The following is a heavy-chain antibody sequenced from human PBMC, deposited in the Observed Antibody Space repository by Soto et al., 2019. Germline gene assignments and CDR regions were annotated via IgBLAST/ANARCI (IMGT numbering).Heavy chain of an antibody. J-gene: IGHJ5*02. Sequence: EVQLLESGGGLVQPGGSLRLSCAASGFTFSSYAMSWVLQAPGKGLEWVSAISGSGDSTYYADSVKGRFTISRDNSKNTLYLQMNSLRAEDTALYYCAKDPYSNNWYNWFDPWGKGTLVTVSS. CDR1: GFTFSSYA. CDR2: ISGSGDST. D-gene: IGHD6-13*01. V-gene: IGHV3-23*01. CDR3: AKDPYSNNWYNWFDP.